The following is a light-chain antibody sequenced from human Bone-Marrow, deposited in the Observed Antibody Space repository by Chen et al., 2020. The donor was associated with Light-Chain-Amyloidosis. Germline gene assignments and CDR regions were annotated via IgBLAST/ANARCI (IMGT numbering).Light chain of an antibody. CDR1: QIISSW. Sequence: DIQMTQSPSTLSASVVDRVTITCRASQIISSWLAWYQQKPGKAPNLLIYKASSLKSGVPSRFSGSGSGTEFTLTINSLQPDDIATYYCQQYSGNPLTFGGGTRVEIK. V-gene: IGKV1-5*03. CDR2: KAS. CDR3: QQYSGNPLT. J-gene: IGKJ4*01.